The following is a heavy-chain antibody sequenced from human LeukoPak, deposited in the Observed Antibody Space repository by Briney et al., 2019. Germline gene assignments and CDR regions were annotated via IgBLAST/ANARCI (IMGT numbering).Heavy chain of an antibody. J-gene: IGHJ6*03. D-gene: IGHD3-10*01. V-gene: IGHV3-7*01. CDR2: IKQDGSEK. Sequence: GGSLRLSCAASGFTFSNYWMHWVRQAPGKGLEWVANIKQDGSEKYYVDSVKGRFTISRDNAKNSLYLQMNSLRAEDTAVYYCARVSSKATVRGLITKKNYYYYYMDVWGKGTTVTISS. CDR3: ARVSSKATVRGLITKKNYYYYYMDV. CDR1: GFTFSNYW.